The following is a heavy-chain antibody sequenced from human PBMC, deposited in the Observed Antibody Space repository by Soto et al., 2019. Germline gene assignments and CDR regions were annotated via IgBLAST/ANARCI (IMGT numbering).Heavy chain of an antibody. CDR3: TRDQPITP. V-gene: IGHV3-49*04. J-gene: IGHJ3*01. D-gene: IGHD3-10*01. CDR1: GFTFLDYA. CDR2: IRSKASGGTS. Sequence: GGSLRLSCTAAGFTFLDYAISFVRQAPGKGLEWVVYIRSKASGGTSEYAASVKGRFTFSRDDSKSTAYLQMNSLKIEDIAIYYCTRDQPITPWGQGTMVTVSS.